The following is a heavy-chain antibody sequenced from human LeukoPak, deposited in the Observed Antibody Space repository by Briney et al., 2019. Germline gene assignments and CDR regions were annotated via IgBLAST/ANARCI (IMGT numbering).Heavy chain of an antibody. J-gene: IGHJ3*02. CDR1: GYTFSSYY. CDR3: ARDLGYCSSTSCPQYAFDI. D-gene: IGHD2-2*01. Sequence: GASVNVSCKASGYTFSSYYMHWVRQAPGQGLEWMGIIDPSGGSTSYAQKFQGRVTMTRDTSTSTVYMELSSLRSEDTAVYYCARDLGYCSSTSCPQYAFDIWGQGTMVTVSS. V-gene: IGHV1-46*01. CDR2: IDPSGGST.